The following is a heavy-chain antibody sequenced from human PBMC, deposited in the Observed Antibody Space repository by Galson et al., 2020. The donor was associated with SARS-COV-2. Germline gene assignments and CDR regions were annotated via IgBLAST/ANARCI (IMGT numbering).Heavy chain of an antibody. D-gene: IGHD2-15*01. CDR2: IYYSGST. J-gene: IGHJ4*02. V-gene: IGHV4-59*01. CDR3: ARDRRGGNRADLDY. CDR1: GGSISSYY. Sequence: SETLSLTCTVSGGSISSYYWSWIRQPPGKGLEWIGSIYYSGSTNYNPSLKSRVTISVDTSKNQFSLKLSAVTAADTAVYYCARDRRGGNRADLDYWGQGTLVTVSS.